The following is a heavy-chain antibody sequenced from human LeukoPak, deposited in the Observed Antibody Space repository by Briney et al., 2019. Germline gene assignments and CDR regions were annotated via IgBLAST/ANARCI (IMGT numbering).Heavy chain of an antibody. J-gene: IGHJ6*03. Sequence: SETLSLTCTVSGYYISSGYYWGWIRQPPGKGLEWIGSIYYSGSTYYNPSLKSRVTISVDTSKNQFSLKLSSVTAADTAVYYCARRAPIMDVWGKGTTVTVSS. CDR2: IYYSGST. CDR3: ARRAPIMDV. V-gene: IGHV4-38-2*02. CDR1: GYYISSGYY.